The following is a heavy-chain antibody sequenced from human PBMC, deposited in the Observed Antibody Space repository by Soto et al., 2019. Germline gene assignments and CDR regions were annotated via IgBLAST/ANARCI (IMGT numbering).Heavy chain of an antibody. Sequence: EVQLVESGGGLVKPGGSLRLSCAASGFTFSSYSMNWVRQAPGKGLEWVSSISSSSSYIYYADSVKGRFTISRDNAKNSLYLQMNSLRAEDAAVYYCARVDGGVVPAAIRKNLGYMDVWGKGTTVTVSS. CDR1: GFTFSSYS. J-gene: IGHJ6*03. CDR3: ARVDGGVVPAAIRKNLGYMDV. CDR2: ISSSSSYI. V-gene: IGHV3-21*01. D-gene: IGHD2-2*01.